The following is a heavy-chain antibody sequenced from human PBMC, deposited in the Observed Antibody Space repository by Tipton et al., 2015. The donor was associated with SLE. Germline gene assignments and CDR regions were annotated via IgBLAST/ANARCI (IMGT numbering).Heavy chain of an antibody. CDR2: ISSSSSTI. CDR1: GFTFSTYN. CDR3: ARGPIAARPGDFVDY. V-gene: IGHV3-48*01. Sequence: SLRLSCAASGFTFSTYNMNWVRQAPGKGLEWVSYISSSSSTIYYADSVKGRFTISRDNAKNSLYLQMNSLRAEDTAVYYCARGPIAARPGDFVDYWGQGTLVTVSS. D-gene: IGHD6-6*01. J-gene: IGHJ4*02.